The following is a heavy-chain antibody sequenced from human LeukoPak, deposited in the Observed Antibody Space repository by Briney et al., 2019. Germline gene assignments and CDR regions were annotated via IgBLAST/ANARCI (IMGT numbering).Heavy chain of an antibody. CDR2: IWYDGSNK. Sequence: GRSLRLSCAASGFTFSSYGMHWVRQAPGKGLEWVAVIWYDGSNKYYADSAKGRFTISRDNSKNTLYLQMNSLRAEDTAVYYCVRHSRYSSGYWFDPWGQGTLVTVSS. D-gene: IGHD3-22*01. CDR3: VRHSRYSSGYWFDP. CDR1: GFTFSSYG. V-gene: IGHV3-33*01. J-gene: IGHJ5*02.